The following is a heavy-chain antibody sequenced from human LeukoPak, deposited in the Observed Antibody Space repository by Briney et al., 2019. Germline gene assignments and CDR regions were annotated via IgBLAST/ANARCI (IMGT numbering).Heavy chain of an antibody. D-gene: IGHD3-3*01. CDR2: ISSSSTYI. CDR1: GFTFSSYS. CDR3: ARTSARDYDFWSGYTNWLDP. V-gene: IGHV3-21*01. J-gene: IGHJ5*02. Sequence: GGSLRLSCAASGFTFSSYSMNWVRQAPVKGLEWVSFISSSSTYIYYADSVKGRFTISRDNARNSLYLQMNSLRAEDTAVYYCARTSARDYDFWSGYTNWLDPWGQGTLVTVSS.